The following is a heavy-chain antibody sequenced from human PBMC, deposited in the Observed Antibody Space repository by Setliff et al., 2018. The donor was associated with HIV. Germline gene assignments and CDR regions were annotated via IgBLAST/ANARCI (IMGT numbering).Heavy chain of an antibody. D-gene: IGHD3-3*01. CDR3: ARDEWLLDWSFDL. CDR2: IYTSGST. V-gene: IGHV4-4*09. J-gene: IGHJ2*01. Sequence: SETLSLTCTVSGGSISNYYWSWIRQPPGKGLEWIGYIYTSGSTNYNPSLKSRVTISVDTSKNQFSLKLSSVTAADTAVYYCARDEWLLDWSFDLWGRGTLVTVSS. CDR1: GGSISNYY.